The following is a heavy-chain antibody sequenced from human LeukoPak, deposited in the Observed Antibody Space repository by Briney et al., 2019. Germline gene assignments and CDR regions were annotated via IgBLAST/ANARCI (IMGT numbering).Heavy chain of an antibody. CDR2: INPNSGGT. J-gene: IGHJ6*03. CDR3: ARGDSGYDDLGYGDPDLDYWYYMDV. Sequence: ASVKVSCKASGYTFTGYYMHWVRQAPGQGLEWMGWINPNSGGTNYAQKFQGRVTMTRDTSISTAYMELSRLGSDDTAVYYCARGDSGYDDLGYGDPDLDYWYYMDVWGKGTTVTVSS. V-gene: IGHV1-2*02. CDR1: GYTFTGYY. D-gene: IGHD5-12*01.